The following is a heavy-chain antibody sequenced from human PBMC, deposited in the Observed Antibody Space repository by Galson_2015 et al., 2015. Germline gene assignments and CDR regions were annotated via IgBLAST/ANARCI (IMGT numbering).Heavy chain of an antibody. CDR2: IFPGDSDT. CDR3: ARSTNFGVVIIDL. Sequence: KVSCKASAFSFTSYWIGWVRQMPGKGLEWMGIIFPGDSDTRYSPSFQGQVTISADKSINTAYLQWSSLKASDSAMYYCARSTNFGVVIIDLWGRGTLVTV. CDR1: AFSFTSYW. D-gene: IGHD3-3*01. V-gene: IGHV5-51*01. J-gene: IGHJ4*02.